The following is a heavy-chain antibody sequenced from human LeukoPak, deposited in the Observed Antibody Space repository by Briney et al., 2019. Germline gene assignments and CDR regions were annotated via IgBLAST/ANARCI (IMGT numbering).Heavy chain of an antibody. J-gene: IGHJ4*02. V-gene: IGHV1-18*01. D-gene: IGHD5-18*01. Sequence: ASVKVSCKASGYSFTSFGISWVRQAPGQGLEWMGWISAYNGNTRSAQKFQGRVTMTTDTSTSTAYMGLRSLRFDDTAVFYCVRDLGVDTSMIFFDFWGQGTLVTVSS. CDR1: GYSFTSFG. CDR2: ISAYNGNT. CDR3: VRDLGVDTSMIFFDF.